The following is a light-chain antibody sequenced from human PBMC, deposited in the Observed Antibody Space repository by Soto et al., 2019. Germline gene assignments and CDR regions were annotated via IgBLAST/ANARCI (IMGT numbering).Light chain of an antibody. CDR3: QQVNGYPFT. V-gene: IGKV1-9*01. Sequence: DIQLTQSPSFLSASVGDTVTITCRASQYISTSLACYQQQPGMAPKLLIYAASTLHSGVPSRFSGSGSGTEFTLTVSGLQPEDFATYSCQQVNGYPFTFGGGTKVDIK. CDR1: QYISTS. CDR2: AAS. J-gene: IGKJ4*01.